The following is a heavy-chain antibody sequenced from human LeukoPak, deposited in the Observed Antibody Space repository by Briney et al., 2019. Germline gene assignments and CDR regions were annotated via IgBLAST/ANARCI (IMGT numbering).Heavy chain of an antibody. D-gene: IGHD3-22*01. CDR2: IYYSGST. CDR1: GVSISSGDYY. V-gene: IGHV4-61*08. J-gene: IGHJ3*02. CDR3: ARGYYYDSSGYYDIDAFDI. Sequence: PSETLSLTCTVSGVSISSGDYYWSWIRQPPGKGLEWIVYIYYSGSTNYNPSLKSRVTISVDTSKNQFSLKLSSVTAADTAVYYCARGYYYDSSGYYDIDAFDIWRQGTMVTLSS.